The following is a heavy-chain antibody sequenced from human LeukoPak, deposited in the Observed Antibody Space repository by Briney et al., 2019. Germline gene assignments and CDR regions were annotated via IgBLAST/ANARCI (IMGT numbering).Heavy chain of an antibody. V-gene: IGHV1-2*02. Sequence: GASVKVSCKASGYTFTSYGISWVRQAPGQGLEWMGWINPNSGGTNYAQKFQGRVTMTRDTSINTAYMDLSRLRSNDTAVYYCAREADCSGTSCYSQFLDYWGQGTLVTVSS. CDR1: GYTFTSYG. CDR3: AREADCSGTSCYSQFLDY. D-gene: IGHD2-2*01. CDR2: INPNSGGT. J-gene: IGHJ4*02.